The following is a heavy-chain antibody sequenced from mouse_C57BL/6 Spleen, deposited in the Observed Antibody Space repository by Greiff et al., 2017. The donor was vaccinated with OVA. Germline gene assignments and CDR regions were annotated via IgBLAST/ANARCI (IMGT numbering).Heavy chain of an antibody. D-gene: IGHD2-4*01. Sequence: QVTLKVSGPGILQSSQTLSLTCSFSGFSLSTSGMGVSWIRQPSGKGLEWLAHIYWDDDKRDNPSLKSRLTISKDTSRNQVFLKITSVDTADTATYYCARAGYDYDGSYAMDYWGQGTSVTVSS. V-gene: IGHV8-12*01. CDR1: GFSLSTSGMG. J-gene: IGHJ4*01. CDR3: ARAGYDYDGSYAMDY. CDR2: IYWDDDK.